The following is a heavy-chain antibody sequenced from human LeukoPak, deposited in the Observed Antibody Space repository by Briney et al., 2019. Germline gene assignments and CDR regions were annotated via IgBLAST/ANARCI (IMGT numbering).Heavy chain of an antibody. V-gene: IGHV3-33*01. J-gene: IGHJ3*02. CDR3: ARDRRPADVVVPAANDAFDI. D-gene: IGHD2-2*01. CDR2: IWYDGSNK. CDR1: GFTFSSYG. Sequence: GGSLRLSCAASGFTFSSYGMHWVRQAPGKGLEWVAVIWYDGSNKYYADSVKGRFTISRDNSKNTLYLQMNSLRAEDTAVYYCARDRRPADVVVPAANDAFDIWGQGTMVTVSS.